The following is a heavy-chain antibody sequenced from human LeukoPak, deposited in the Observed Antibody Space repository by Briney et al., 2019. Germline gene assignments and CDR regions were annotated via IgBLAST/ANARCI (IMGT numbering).Heavy chain of an antibody. V-gene: IGHV3-7*05. Sequence: GGSLRLSCAASGFTFSNSWMSWLRQAPGKGLEWVANIKEDGSRNHYADSVKGRFTISRDNAKNSLYLQMSSLRAEDTAVYYCARQLSGWYDADPYWGRGTLVTVSS. CDR3: ARQLSGWYDADPY. J-gene: IGHJ4*02. CDR1: GFTFSNSW. D-gene: IGHD6-19*01. CDR2: IKEDGSRN.